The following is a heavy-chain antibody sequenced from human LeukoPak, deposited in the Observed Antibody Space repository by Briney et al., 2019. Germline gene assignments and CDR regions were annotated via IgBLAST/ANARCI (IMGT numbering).Heavy chain of an antibody. D-gene: IGHD4-11*01. CDR3: ARGRTTGESDY. V-gene: IGHV1-69*05. Sequence: ASVKVSCKDSGGTFSSHAISWVRQAPGLGLEWMGVINPIFHTPTYAKKFQGRLTITKDESMSTASMDLSSLISDDTAVYYCARGRTTGESDYWGQGTLVTVSS. CDR2: INPIFHTP. J-gene: IGHJ4*02. CDR1: GGTFSSHA.